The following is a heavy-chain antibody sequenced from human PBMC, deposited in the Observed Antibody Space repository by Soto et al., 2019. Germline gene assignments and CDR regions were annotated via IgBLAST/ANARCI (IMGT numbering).Heavy chain of an antibody. CDR3: ARTDSGSYSYYYYGMDV. D-gene: IGHD1-26*01. Sequence: SETLSLTCPVSGGSISSSSYYWGWIRQPPGKGLEWIGSIYYSGSTYYNPSLKSRVTISVDTSKNQFSLKLSSVTAADTAVYYCARTDSGSYSYYYYGMDVWGQGTTVTVSS. CDR1: GGSISSSSYY. V-gene: IGHV4-39*01. J-gene: IGHJ6*02. CDR2: IYYSGST.